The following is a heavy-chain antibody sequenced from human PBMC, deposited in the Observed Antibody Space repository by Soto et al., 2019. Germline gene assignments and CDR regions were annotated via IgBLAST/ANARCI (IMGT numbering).Heavy chain of an antibody. CDR2: ISSSRSYI. J-gene: IGHJ5*02. CDR3: ARAYRRWDNWLDP. Sequence: EVQLVESGGGLVKPGGSLRLSCAASGFTFSSYSMNWFRQAPGKGLEWVSAISSSRSYIYYADSVKGRFTLSRDNAKNALYRQMNSLRAEDTAVYYCARAYRRWDNWLDPWGQGTLVTVSS. V-gene: IGHV3-21*01. D-gene: IGHD4-17*01. CDR1: GFTFSSYS.